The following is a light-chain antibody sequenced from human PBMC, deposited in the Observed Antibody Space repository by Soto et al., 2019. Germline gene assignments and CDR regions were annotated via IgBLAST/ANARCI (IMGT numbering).Light chain of an antibody. Sequence: EILLTQSPVTLSLSPGERATLSCRASQNVRGYLAWYQQKPGQAPRLLIYDASNRATGIPARFSGSGSGTDFTLTISRLEPEDFAVCYCQQYNNWPPLTFGPGTKVDIK. V-gene: IGKV3-11*01. CDR2: DAS. CDR3: QQYNNWPPLT. J-gene: IGKJ3*01. CDR1: QNVRGY.